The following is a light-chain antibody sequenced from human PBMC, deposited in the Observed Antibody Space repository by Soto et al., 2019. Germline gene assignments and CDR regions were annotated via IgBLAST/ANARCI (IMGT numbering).Light chain of an antibody. V-gene: IGKV3-20*01. J-gene: IGKJ1*01. CDR3: HQYGSSPQT. CDR1: QSISSY. Sequence: EIVLTQSPATLSLSPGERATLSCRASQSISSYLAWYQQKPGQAPRLLIYGASSRATGIPDRFSGSGSGTDFTLTISRLEPEDFAVYYCHQYGSSPQTFGQGTKV. CDR2: GAS.